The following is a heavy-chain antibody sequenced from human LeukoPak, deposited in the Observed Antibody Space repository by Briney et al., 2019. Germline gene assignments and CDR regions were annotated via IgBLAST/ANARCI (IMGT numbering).Heavy chain of an antibody. J-gene: IGHJ4*02. D-gene: IGHD5-18*01. CDR3: ARRATTQRGHSYGLDY. CDR1: GGSISSYY. CDR2: IYYSGST. V-gene: IGHV4-59*01. Sequence: PSETLSLTCIVSGGSISSYYWSWIRQPPGKGLVWIGYIYYSGSTNYNPSLKSRVTISVDTSKNQFSLKLSSVTAADTAVYYCARRATTQRGHSYGLDYWGQGTLVTVSS.